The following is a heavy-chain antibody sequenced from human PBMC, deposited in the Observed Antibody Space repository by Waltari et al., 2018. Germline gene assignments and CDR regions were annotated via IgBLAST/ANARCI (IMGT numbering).Heavy chain of an antibody. CDR3: ARGINYSSGWFFDY. CDR1: GGSISSYY. CDR2: IYYSGST. V-gene: IGHV4-59*01. J-gene: IGHJ4*02. Sequence: QVQLQESGPGLVKPSETLPLTCSVSGGSISSYYWSGIGQPPGKGHGWIGDIYYSGSTNDNPSLRSRGPRSIDTSKTQFSLRLTSVTAADTAVYYCARGINYSSGWFFDYWGQGILVTVSS. D-gene: IGHD6-19*01.